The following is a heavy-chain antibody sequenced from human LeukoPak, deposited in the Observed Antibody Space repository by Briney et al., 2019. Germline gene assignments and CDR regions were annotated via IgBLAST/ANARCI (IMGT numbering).Heavy chain of an antibody. CDR2: IWYDGSNK. V-gene: IGHV3-33*01. Sequence: GRSLRLSCAASGFTFSSYGMHWVRQAPGKGLEWVAVIWYDGSNKYYADSVKGRFTVSRDNSKNTLYLQMSSLRAEDTAVYYCATGSGYYYDHWGQGTLVTVSS. CDR1: GFTFSSYG. CDR3: ATGSGYYYDH. D-gene: IGHD3-22*01. J-gene: IGHJ4*02.